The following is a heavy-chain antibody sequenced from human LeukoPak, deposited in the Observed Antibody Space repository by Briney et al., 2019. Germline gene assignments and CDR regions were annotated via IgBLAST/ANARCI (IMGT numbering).Heavy chain of an antibody. D-gene: IGHD2-8*01. V-gene: IGHV3-33*01. J-gene: IGHJ5*02. Sequence: GGSLRLSCAAPGFTFSSYGMHWVRQAPGKGLEWVAVIWYDGSNKYYADSVKGRFTISRDNSKNTLYLQMNSLRAEDTAVYYCARDPYCTNGVCFGWFDPWGQGTLVTVSS. CDR3: ARDPYCTNGVCFGWFDP. CDR1: GFTFSSYG. CDR2: IWYDGSNK.